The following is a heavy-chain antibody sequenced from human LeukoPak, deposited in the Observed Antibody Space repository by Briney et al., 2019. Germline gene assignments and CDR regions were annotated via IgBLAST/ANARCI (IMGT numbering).Heavy chain of an antibody. CDR2: IRGSGDNT. CDR3: ASQTEYYFDY. D-gene: IGHD1-1*01. CDR1: GFTFSTYA. Sequence: QPGGSLRLSCAASGFTFSTYAMGWVRQAPGKGLEWVSGIRGSGDNTYYADSVKGRFTISRDNAKNSLYLQMNSLRAEDTAVYYCASQTEYYFDYWGQGTLVTVSS. J-gene: IGHJ4*02. V-gene: IGHV3-23*01.